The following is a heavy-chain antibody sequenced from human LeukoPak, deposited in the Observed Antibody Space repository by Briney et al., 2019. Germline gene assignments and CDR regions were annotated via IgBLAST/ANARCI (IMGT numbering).Heavy chain of an antibody. V-gene: IGHV3-74*01. CDR3: ARGGNGYYFDY. CDR1: GFTFSSYW. CDR2: INSDGSST. D-gene: IGHD4-23*01. J-gene: IGHJ4*02. Sequence: PGGSLRLSCAASGFTFSSYWMHWVRQAPGKGLVWVSRINSDGSSTSYADSVKGRFTISRDNAKNTLYLQMNSLRAEDTAVYYCARGGNGYYFDYWGQGILVTVSS.